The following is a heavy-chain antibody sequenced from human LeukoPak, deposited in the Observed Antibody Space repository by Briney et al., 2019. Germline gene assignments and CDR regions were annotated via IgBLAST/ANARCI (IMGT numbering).Heavy chain of an antibody. CDR2: IIPIFGTA. Sequence: SVKVSCKASGGTFSSYAISWVRQAPGQGLEWMGGIIPIFGTANYAQKFQDRVTITADESTSTAYMELSSLRSEDTAVYYCARDHHDQQSVVVIAICQFDYWGQRTLVTVSS. D-gene: IGHD2-21*01. CDR1: GGTFSSYA. J-gene: IGHJ4*02. CDR3: ARDHHDQQSVVVIAICQFDY. V-gene: IGHV1-69*13.